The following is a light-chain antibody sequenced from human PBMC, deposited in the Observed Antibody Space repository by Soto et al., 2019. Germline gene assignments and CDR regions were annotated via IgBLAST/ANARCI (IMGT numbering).Light chain of an antibody. Sequence: QSALTQPGSVSGSPGQSVTISCTGTGNDVGAYNYVSWYQHHPGKAPKLIIYEVTKRPSGVPDRFSGSKSGNTASLTVSGLQADDEADYYCNSYVGSNNYVFGTGTKV. CDR2: EVT. J-gene: IGLJ1*01. CDR3: NSYVGSNNYV. V-gene: IGLV2-8*01. CDR1: GNDVGAYNY.